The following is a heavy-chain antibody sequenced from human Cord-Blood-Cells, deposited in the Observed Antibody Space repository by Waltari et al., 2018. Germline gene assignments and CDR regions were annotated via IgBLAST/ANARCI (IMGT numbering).Heavy chain of an antibody. CDR2: IYYSGST. CDR3: ARSVYCGGDCYWYFDL. CDR1: GGSISSSSYY. V-gene: IGHV4-39*01. J-gene: IGHJ2*01. Sequence: QLQLQESGPGLVKPSETLSLTCTVSGGSISSSSYYWGWIRQPPGKGLEWIGSIYYSGSTYYNPPRKSRGTISVDTSKNQFSLKLSSVTAADTAVYYCARSVYCGGDCYWYFDLWGRGTLVTVSS. D-gene: IGHD2-21*01.